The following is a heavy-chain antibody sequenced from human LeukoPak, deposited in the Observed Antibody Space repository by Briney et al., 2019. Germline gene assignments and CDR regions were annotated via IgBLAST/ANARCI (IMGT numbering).Heavy chain of an antibody. CDR1: GFTFSTYA. V-gene: IGHV3-30*04. J-gene: IGHJ4*02. D-gene: IGHD5-24*01. CDR3: AKDFWEMSTTDY. Sequence: GGSLRLSCAASGFTFSTYAMNWVRRAPGKGLEWVAVISYDGRQNYYADSVKGRFTISRDNSKNTLYLQMNSLRAEDTAVYFCAKDFWEMSTTDYCGQGTLVTVSS. CDR2: ISYDGRQN.